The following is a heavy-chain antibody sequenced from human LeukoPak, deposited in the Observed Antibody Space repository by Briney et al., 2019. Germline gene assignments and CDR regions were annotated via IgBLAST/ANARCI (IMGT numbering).Heavy chain of an antibody. Sequence: PGRSLRLSCAASGFAFSSHGMHWVRQAPGKGLEWVAVISYDGSNKYYADSVKGRFTISRDNSKNTLYLQMNSLRAEDAAVYYCAKDLGGCSSTSCYEGTNWGQGTLVTVSS. CDR1: GFAFSSHG. CDR3: AKDLGGCSSTSCYEGTN. CDR2: ISYDGSNK. V-gene: IGHV3-30*18. D-gene: IGHD2-2*01. J-gene: IGHJ4*02.